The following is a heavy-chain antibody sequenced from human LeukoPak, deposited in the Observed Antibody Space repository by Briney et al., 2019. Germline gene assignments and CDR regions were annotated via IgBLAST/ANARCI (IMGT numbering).Heavy chain of an antibody. Sequence: ASVKVSCKASGYTFTSYAINWARQATGQGLEWMGRMNPNRGNTSYAQKFQGRVTITRNNSTSTAYMELSSLRSEETAVYYCARGASIVGGIEWDDYWGQGTLVTVSS. CDR2: MNPNRGNT. V-gene: IGHV1-8*03. D-gene: IGHD1-26*01. CDR3: ARGASIVGGIEWDDY. J-gene: IGHJ4*02. CDR1: GYTFTSYA.